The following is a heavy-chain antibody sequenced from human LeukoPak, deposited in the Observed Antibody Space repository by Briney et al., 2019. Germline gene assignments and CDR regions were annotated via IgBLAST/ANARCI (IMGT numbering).Heavy chain of an antibody. CDR2: IRSKAFGGTP. Sequence: GRSLRLSCSASGFTFDDYAVSWFRQAPGKGLEWVGFIRSKAFGGTPEYAASVRGRFTISRDDSKSIAYLQMNSLKTEDTAVYYCTRNTVAVHFDYWSQGTLVTVSS. D-gene: IGHD4-23*01. CDR1: GFTFDDYA. J-gene: IGHJ4*02. CDR3: TRNTVAVHFDY. V-gene: IGHV3-49*03.